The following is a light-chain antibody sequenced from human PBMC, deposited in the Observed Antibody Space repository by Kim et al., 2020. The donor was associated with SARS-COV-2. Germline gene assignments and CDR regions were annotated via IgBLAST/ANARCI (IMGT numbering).Light chain of an antibody. CDR1: SSDIGGYNY. V-gene: IGLV2-14*03. J-gene: IGLJ1*01. CDR2: DVS. CDR3: SSYTSSSTYV. Sequence: GQAITIDCTGRSSDIGGYNYVARYQQPTGKAPKLMIYDVSNRPSGVSNRFSGSKSGNTASLTISGLQAEDEADYFCSSYTSSSTYVFGTGTKVTVL.